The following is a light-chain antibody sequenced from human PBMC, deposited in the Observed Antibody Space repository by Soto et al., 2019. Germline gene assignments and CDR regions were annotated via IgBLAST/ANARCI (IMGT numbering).Light chain of an antibody. V-gene: IGLV2-14*01. J-gene: IGLJ1*01. Sequence: LTQPASVSGSPGQSITTSCTGTSGDVGGHNYVSWYQQHPGRAPKLTIYEVTNRPSGVANRFSGSKSGNTASLTISGLQAEDEADYYCTSYTRSATPYIYGSGTKVT. CDR2: EVT. CDR3: TSYTRSATPYI. CDR1: SGDVGGHNY.